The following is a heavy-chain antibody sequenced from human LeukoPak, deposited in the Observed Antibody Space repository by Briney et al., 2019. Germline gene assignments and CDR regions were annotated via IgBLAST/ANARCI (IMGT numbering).Heavy chain of an antibody. CDR1: GGTFSSYA. CDR3: ASTGITMVRGVMNYFDY. V-gene: IGHV1-69*04. CDR2: IIPILGIA. Sequence: GASVKLSCKASGGTFSSYAISWVRQAPGQGLEWMGRIIPILGIANYAQKFQGRVTITADKSTSTAYMELSSLRSKDTAVYYCASTGITMVRGVMNYFDYWGQGTLVTVSS. D-gene: IGHD3-10*01. J-gene: IGHJ4*02.